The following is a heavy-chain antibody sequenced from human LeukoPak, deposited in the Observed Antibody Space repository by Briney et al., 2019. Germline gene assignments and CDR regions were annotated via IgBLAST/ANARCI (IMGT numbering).Heavy chain of an antibody. CDR2: ISSSSGYI. D-gene: IGHD4-17*01. Sequence: GGSLRLSCAASGFTFSSYSMNWVRQAPGKGLEWVSSISSSSGYIYYADSVKGRFTISRDNAKNSLYLQMNSLRAEDTAVYYCARAYGDFDYWGQGTLVTVSS. CDR1: GFTFSSYS. V-gene: IGHV3-21*01. J-gene: IGHJ4*02. CDR3: ARAYGDFDY.